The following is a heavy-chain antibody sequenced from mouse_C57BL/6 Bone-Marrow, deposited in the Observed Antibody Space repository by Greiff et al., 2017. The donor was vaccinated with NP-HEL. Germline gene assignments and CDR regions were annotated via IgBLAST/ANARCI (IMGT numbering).Heavy chain of an antibody. Sequence: EVKLMESGGGLVQPKGSLKLSCAASGFSFNTYAMNWVRQAPGKGLEWVARIRSKSNNYATYYADSVKDRFTISRDDSESMLYLQMNNLKTEDTAMYYCVRHGRWLLSMDYWGQGTSVTVSS. CDR2: IRSKSNNYAT. V-gene: IGHV10-1*01. CDR3: VRHGRWLLSMDY. CDR1: GFSFNTYA. J-gene: IGHJ4*01. D-gene: IGHD2-3*01.